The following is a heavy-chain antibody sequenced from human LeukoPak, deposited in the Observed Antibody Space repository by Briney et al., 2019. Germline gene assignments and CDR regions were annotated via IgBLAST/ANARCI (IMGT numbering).Heavy chain of an antibody. V-gene: IGHV1-69*05. J-gene: IGHJ4*02. CDR3: ATRNFGVADTDY. D-gene: IGHD3-3*01. Sequence: GASVKVSCKASGGTFSSYAISWVRQAPGQGLEWMGGIIPIFGTANYAQKFQGRVTITTDESTSTAYMELSSLRSEDTAVYYCATRNFGVADTDYWGQGTLVTVSS. CDR1: GGTFSSYA. CDR2: IIPIFGTA.